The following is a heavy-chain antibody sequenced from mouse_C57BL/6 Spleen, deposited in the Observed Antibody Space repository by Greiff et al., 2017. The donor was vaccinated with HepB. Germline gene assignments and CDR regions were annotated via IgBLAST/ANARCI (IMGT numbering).Heavy chain of an antibody. CDR3: ASPLTGAY. CDR2: IDPEDGET. D-gene: IGHD1-1*01. CDR1: GFNINDYY. V-gene: IGHV14-2*01. Sequence: VQLQQSGAELVKPGASVKLSCTASGFNINDYYMHWVKQRTEQGLEWIGRIDPEDGETKYAPKFQGKATITADTSSNTAYLQLSSLTSEDTAVYYCASPLTGAYWGQGTLVTVSA. J-gene: IGHJ3*01.